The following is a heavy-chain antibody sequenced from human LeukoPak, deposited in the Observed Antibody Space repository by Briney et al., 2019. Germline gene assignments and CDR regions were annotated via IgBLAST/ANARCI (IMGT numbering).Heavy chain of an antibody. Sequence: SQTLSLTCTVSGGSISSGDYYWRWIRQPPGKGLEWIGYIYHSGSTYYNPSLKSRVTISVDTSKNQFSLKLSSVTAADTAVYYCARAVPRYPGAFDIWGQGTMVTVSS. CDR1: GGSISSGDYY. CDR2: IYHSGST. V-gene: IGHV4-30-4*01. J-gene: IGHJ3*02. D-gene: IGHD3-16*02. CDR3: ARAVPRYPGAFDI.